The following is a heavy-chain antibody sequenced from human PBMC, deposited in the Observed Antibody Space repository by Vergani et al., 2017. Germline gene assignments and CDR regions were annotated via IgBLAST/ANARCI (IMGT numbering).Heavy chain of an antibody. CDR1: GFSLATSGVG. V-gene: IGHV2-5*01. D-gene: IGHD3-9*01. CDR3: VHRLGYFDWDGAFDV. CDR2: VYWNGEK. Sequence: QITLKESGPTRVRPTETLTLTCSFSGFSLATSGVGVTWIRQSPGKALEWLALVYWNGEKSYSPSLKSRVTITKDTSKNEVILTMATMDPVDTATYYCVHRLGYFDWDGAFDVWGPGTMVTVSS. J-gene: IGHJ3*01.